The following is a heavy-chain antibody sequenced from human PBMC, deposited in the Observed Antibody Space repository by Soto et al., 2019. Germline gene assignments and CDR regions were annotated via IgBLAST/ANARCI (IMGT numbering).Heavy chain of an antibody. V-gene: IGHV4-39*01. D-gene: IGHD5-12*01. CDR1: GGPISSSSYY. J-gene: IGHJ6*03. CDR3: ARISVDPRYMDV. CDR2: FYYSGST. Sequence: QLQLEESGPGLVKPSETLSLTCTVSGGPISSSSYYWGWIRQSPGKGLEWIGSFYYSGSTYYSPSHRGRVTTSGDTARKQISLRLSSVTAADTAVYYCARISVDPRYMDVWGKGTTVTVSS.